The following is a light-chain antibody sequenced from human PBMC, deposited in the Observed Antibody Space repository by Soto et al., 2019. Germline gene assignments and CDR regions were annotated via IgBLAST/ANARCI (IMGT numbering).Light chain of an antibody. Sequence: DIRMTQSPSTLSGSVGDRVTITCRASQTISSCLAWYQQKPGKAPKLLIYKASTLKSGVPSRFSGSGSWTEFTLAISSLQPDAFATYYCEHYYCYSESFGQGTKVELK. CDR1: QTISSC. CDR3: EHYYCYSES. CDR2: KAS. V-gene: IGKV1-5*03. J-gene: IGKJ1*01.